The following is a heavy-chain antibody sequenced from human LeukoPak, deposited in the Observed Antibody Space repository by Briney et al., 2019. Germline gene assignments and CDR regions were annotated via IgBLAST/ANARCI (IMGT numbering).Heavy chain of an antibody. Sequence: SQTLSLTCTVSGGSISSGGYYWSWIRQHPGKGLEWIGYIYYSGSTYYNPPLKSRVTISVDTSKNQFSLKLSSVTAADTAVYYCASLKGVVVPAAILGYFDYWGQGTLVTVSS. CDR2: IYYSGST. CDR1: GGSISSGGYY. D-gene: IGHD2-2*02. CDR3: ASLKGVVVPAAILGYFDY. J-gene: IGHJ4*02. V-gene: IGHV4-31*03.